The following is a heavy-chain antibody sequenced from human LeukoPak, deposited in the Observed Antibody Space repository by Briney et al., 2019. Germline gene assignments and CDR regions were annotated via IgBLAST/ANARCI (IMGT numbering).Heavy chain of an antibody. CDR1: GXTFSSHA. J-gene: IGHJ6*02. CDR2: IRGSDSST. Sequence: GRSLRLSCAASGXTFSSHAMSWVRQAPGKGLEWVSLIRGSDSSTYFADSLKGRFTISRDNSKNTLFHQMSSLGPEDAAVYYCARLGAAADLSSFCGMDVWGHGTTVAVSS. V-gene: IGHV3-23*01. CDR3: ARLGAAADLSSFCGMDV. D-gene: IGHD6-13*01.